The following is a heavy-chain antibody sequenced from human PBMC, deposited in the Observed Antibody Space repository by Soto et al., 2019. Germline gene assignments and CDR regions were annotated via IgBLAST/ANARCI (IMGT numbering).Heavy chain of an antibody. J-gene: IGHJ4*02. V-gene: IGHV4-59*11. CDR2: IYYSGST. Sequence: SETLSLTCTVSGGSINNHYWSWIRQPPGQGLEWIGYIYYSGSTNYNPSLRSRVTMSVDTSKNQFSLKLSSLTAADTAIYYCARATWFFDYWGQGPLVTVAS. CDR3: ARATWFFDY. D-gene: IGHD3-9*01. CDR1: GGSINNHY.